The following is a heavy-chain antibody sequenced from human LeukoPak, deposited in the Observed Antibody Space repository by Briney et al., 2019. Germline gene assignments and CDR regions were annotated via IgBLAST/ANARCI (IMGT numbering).Heavy chain of an antibody. Sequence: GASVKVSCKASGYTFASYYMHWVRQAPGQGLEWVGIIDPGGGSTSYVKKFQGRVTLTRDMSTSTVYMELSSLRSGDTAVYYCARAPKLGVCSNPWGQGTLVTVSS. CDR1: GYTFASYY. CDR2: IDPGGGST. D-gene: IGHD2-8*01. V-gene: IGHV1-46*01. J-gene: IGHJ5*02. CDR3: ARAPKLGVCSNP.